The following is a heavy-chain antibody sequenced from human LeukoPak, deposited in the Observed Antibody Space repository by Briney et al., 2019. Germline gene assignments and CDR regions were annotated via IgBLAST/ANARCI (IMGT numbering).Heavy chain of an antibody. Sequence: GGSLRLSCAASGFSLSSYAMSWVRQAPGKGLEWVSAISGSGGSTYYADSVKGRFTISRDNSKNTLYLQMNSLRAEDTAVYYCAKCVGDTAMVIKDAFDIWGQGTMVTVSS. D-gene: IGHD5-18*01. J-gene: IGHJ3*02. CDR1: GFSLSSYA. V-gene: IGHV3-23*01. CDR2: ISGSGGST. CDR3: AKCVGDTAMVIKDAFDI.